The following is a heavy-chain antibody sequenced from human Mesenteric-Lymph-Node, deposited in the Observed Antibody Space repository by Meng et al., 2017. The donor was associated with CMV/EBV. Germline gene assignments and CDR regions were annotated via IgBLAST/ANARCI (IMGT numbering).Heavy chain of an antibody. J-gene: IGHJ6*02. CDR3: ARASGTIYYYYGMDV. Sequence: GESLKISCAASGFTFSSYAMSWVRQAPGKGLEWVSAISGSGGSTYYADSVKGRFTISRDNAKNTLYLQMNSLRAEDTAVYYCARASGTIYYYYGMDVWGQGTTVTVSS. V-gene: IGHV3-23*01. CDR2: ISGSGGST. D-gene: IGHD1-7*01. CDR1: GFTFSSYA.